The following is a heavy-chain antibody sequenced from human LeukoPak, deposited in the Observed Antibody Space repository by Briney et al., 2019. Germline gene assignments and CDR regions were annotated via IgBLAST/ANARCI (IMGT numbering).Heavy chain of an antibody. D-gene: IGHD3-22*01. V-gene: IGHV1-69*05. J-gene: IGHJ4*02. Sequence: IIPIFGTANYSQKFQGRVTINTDESTSTAYMELSSLRSEDTAVYYCASTPDYYDSSGYYLFWGQGTLVTVSS. CDR3: ASTPDYYDSSGYYLF. CDR2: IIPIFGTA.